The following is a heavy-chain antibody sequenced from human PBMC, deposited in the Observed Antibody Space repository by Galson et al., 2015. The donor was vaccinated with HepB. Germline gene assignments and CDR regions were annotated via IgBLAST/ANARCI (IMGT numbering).Heavy chain of an antibody. CDR1: GYTFTNYS. CDR2: TSTYNGHT. Sequence: SVKVSCKASGYTFTNYSITWVRQAPGQGLEWMGWTSTYNGHTNLTQKFQDRVTMTTHTSTTTAYMQLRSLTSDDTAVYYCAGAVAGLKLDYWGQGTLVSVSS. CDR3: AGAVAGLKLDY. D-gene: IGHD6-19*01. V-gene: IGHV1-18*04. J-gene: IGHJ4*02.